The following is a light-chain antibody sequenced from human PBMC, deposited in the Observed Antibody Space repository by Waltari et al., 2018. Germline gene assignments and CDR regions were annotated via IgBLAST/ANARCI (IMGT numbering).Light chain of an antibody. J-gene: IGKJ3*01. Sequence: DIVMTQSPDSLAVSLGERATINCKSSQSVLYSSNNKNYLAWYQQKPGQPPQLLIYWASPRESGVPDRFSGSGSGIDFTLTISSLQAEDVAVYYCQQYYSTPVTFGPGTKVDIK. CDR1: QSVLYSSNNKNY. V-gene: IGKV4-1*01. CDR2: WAS. CDR3: QQYYSTPVT.